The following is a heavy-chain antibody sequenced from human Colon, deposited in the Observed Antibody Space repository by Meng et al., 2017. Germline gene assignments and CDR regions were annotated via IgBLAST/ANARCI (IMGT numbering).Heavy chain of an antibody. Sequence: QVHLQESGAGLVKPSGTLSLTCDGSGGSLSSSYWWSRGRQPPGKGLEWIGESYYSGSTNYNPSLKSRATISFDKSKKEVSLKLRSVTAADTAVYYCARRGQNLYYYDSGSYYSYFDYWGQGTLVTVSS. CDR1: GGSLSSSYW. D-gene: IGHD3-22*01. CDR2: SYYSGST. J-gene: IGHJ4*02. CDR3: ARRGQNLYYYDSGSYYSYFDY. V-gene: IGHV4-4*02.